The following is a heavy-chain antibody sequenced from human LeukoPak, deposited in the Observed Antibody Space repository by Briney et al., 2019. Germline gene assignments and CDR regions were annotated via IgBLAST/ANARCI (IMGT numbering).Heavy chain of an antibody. CDR3: AKDRIGGGVEEY. D-gene: IGHD4-23*01. V-gene: IGHV3-7*03. CDR2: IRQDGHEN. J-gene: IGHJ4*02. Sequence: QTGGSLRLSCAASGFTFSQYWMSWVRQAPGKGLEWVANIRQDGHENYYADSVKGRFTISRDNSKNTLYLQMNSLRVEDTAVYYCAKDRIGGGVEEYWGQGTLVTVSS. CDR1: GFTFSQYW.